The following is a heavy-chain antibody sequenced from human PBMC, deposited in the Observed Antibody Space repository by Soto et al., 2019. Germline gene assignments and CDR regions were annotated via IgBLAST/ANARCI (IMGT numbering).Heavy chain of an antibody. V-gene: IGHV4-59*01. Sequence: SETLSLTCTVSGGSITSYYWSWIRQPPGKGLEFIGYIYYSGSTNYNPSLKSRVTISVDTSKNQFSLKLSSVTAADTAVYFCSRRGYSSGWYYFDYWGQGALVTSPQ. J-gene: IGHJ4*02. D-gene: IGHD6-19*01. CDR3: SRRGYSSGWYYFDY. CDR1: GGSITSYY. CDR2: IYYSGST.